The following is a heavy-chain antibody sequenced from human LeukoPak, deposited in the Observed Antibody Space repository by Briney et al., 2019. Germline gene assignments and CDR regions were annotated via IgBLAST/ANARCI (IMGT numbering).Heavy chain of an antibody. D-gene: IGHD5-24*01. V-gene: IGHV3-53*01. J-gene: IGHJ4*02. CDR2: IYSGGST. CDR3: AKGGTGDGYNYYFDY. Sequence: PGGSLRLSCAASGFTVSSNYMSWVRQAPGKGLEWVSSIYSGGSTYYADSVKDRFTISRDNSKNTLYLQMNSLRAEDTAVYYCAKGGTGDGYNYYFDYWGQGTLVTVSS. CDR1: GFTVSSNY.